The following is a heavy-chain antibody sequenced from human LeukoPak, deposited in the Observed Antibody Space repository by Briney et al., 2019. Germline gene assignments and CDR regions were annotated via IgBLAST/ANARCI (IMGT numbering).Heavy chain of an antibody. D-gene: IGHD2-2*01. J-gene: IGHJ4*02. CDR1: GGSFRGYY. V-gene: IGHV4-34*01. Sequence: KPSETLSLTCAVYGGSFRGYYWSWIRQPPGKGLEWIGEINHSGSTNYNPSLKSRVTISVDTSKNQFSLKLSSVTAADTAVYYCARLSRPRLRIVVVPAAGYFDYWGQGTLVTVSS. CDR3: ARLSRPRLRIVVVPAAGYFDY. CDR2: INHSGST.